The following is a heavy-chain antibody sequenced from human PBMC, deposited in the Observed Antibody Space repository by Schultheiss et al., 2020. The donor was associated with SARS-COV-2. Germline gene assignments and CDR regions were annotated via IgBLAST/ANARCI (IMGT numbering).Heavy chain of an antibody. D-gene: IGHD6-6*01. J-gene: IGHJ4*02. CDR1: GGSFSGYY. CDR2: IYYSGST. Sequence: SETLSLTCAVYGGSFSGYYWGWIRQPPGKGLEWIGYIYYSGSTNYNPSLKSRVTISVDTSKNQFSLKLSSVTAADTAVYYCARGGEYSSSSVDYWGQGTLVTVSS. CDR3: ARGGEYSSSSVDY. V-gene: IGHV4-59*12.